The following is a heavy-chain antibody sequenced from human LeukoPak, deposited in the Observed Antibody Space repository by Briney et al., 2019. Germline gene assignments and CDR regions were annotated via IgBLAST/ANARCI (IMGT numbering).Heavy chain of an antibody. CDR2: IYYSGST. D-gene: IGHD6-13*01. J-gene: IGHJ4*02. Sequence: PSETLSLTCTVSGGSISSSSYYWGWIRQPPGKGLEWIGSIYYSGSTYYNPSLKSRVTISVDTSKNQFSLKLSSVTAADTAVYYCARQDLAAAGIDYWGQGTLVTVSS. CDR1: GGSISSSSYY. CDR3: ARQDLAAAGIDY. V-gene: IGHV4-39*01.